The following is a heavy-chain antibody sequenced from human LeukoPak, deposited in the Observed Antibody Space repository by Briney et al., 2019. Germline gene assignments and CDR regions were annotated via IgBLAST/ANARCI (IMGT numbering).Heavy chain of an antibody. Sequence: PGGSLRLSCAASGFTFSSYSMKWVRQAPGKGLELVSSISSSSSYIYYADSVKGRFPISRDNAKNSLYLQMNSLRAEDTAVYYCARGVAEAFDYWGQGTLVTVSS. CDR1: GFTFSSYS. CDR3: ARGVAEAFDY. D-gene: IGHD6-19*01. CDR2: ISSSSSYI. J-gene: IGHJ4*02. V-gene: IGHV3-21*01.